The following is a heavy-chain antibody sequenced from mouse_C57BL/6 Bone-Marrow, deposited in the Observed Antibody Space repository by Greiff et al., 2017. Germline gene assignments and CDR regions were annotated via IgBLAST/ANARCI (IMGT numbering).Heavy chain of an antibody. CDR2: INSDGGST. D-gene: IGHD2-1*01. CDR1: EYEFPSHD. J-gene: IGHJ1*03. Sequence: DVKLVESGGGLVQPGESLKLSCESNEYEFPSHDMSWVRKTPEKRLELVAAINSDGGSTYYPDTMERRFIISRDNTKKTLYLQMSSLRSEDTALYYCASPNYYGYYDSYWYFDVWGTGTTVTVSS. V-gene: IGHV5-2*01. CDR3: ASPNYYGYYDSYWYFDV.